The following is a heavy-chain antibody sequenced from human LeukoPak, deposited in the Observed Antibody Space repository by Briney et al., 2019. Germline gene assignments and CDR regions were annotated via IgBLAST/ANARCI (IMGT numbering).Heavy chain of an antibody. V-gene: IGHV4-59*01. J-gene: IGHJ4*02. CDR2: IYYSGST. Sequence: SETLSLTCTVSGGSISSYYWSWIRQPPGKGLEWIGYIYYSGSTNYNPSLKSRVTISVDTSKNQFSLKLSSVTAADTAVYYCARENRGHGDHFDNWGQGTLVTVSS. D-gene: IGHD4-17*01. CDR1: GGSISSYY. CDR3: ARENRGHGDHFDN.